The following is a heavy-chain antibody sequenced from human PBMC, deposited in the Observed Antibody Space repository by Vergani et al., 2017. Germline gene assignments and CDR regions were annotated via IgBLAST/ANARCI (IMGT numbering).Heavy chain of an antibody. V-gene: IGHV1-69*06. CDR2: IIPIFGTA. CDR3: ARVDWPSGKRFDY. D-gene: IGHD6-19*01. CDR1: GGTFSSYA. J-gene: IGHJ4*02. Sequence: QVQLVQSGAEVKKPGSSVKVSCKASGGTFSSYAISWVRQAPGQGLEWMGGIIPIFGTANYAQKLQGRVTMTTDTSTSTAYMELRSLRSDDTAVYYCARVDWPSGKRFDYWGQGTLVTVSS.